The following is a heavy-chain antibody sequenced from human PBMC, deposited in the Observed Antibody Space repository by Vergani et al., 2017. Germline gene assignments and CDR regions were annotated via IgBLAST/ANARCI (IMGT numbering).Heavy chain of an antibody. J-gene: IGHJ4*02. CDR1: GFTFSSYG. D-gene: IGHD3-22*01. CDR2: IRYDGSNK. CDR3: AKEFFLLPASSGSPPGD. Sequence: QVQLVESGGGVVQPGGSLRLSCAASGFTFSSYGMHWVRQAPGKGLEWVAFIRYDGSNKYYADSVKGRFTISRDNSKNTLYLQMNSLRAEDTAVYYCAKEFFLLPASSGSPPGDWGQGTLVTVSS. V-gene: IGHV3-30*02.